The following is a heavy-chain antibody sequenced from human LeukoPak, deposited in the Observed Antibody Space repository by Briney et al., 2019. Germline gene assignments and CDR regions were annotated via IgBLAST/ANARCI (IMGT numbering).Heavy chain of an antibody. J-gene: IGHJ4*02. V-gene: IGHV1-69*01. Sequence: SVKVSCKASGGTFSSYAISWVRQAPGQGLEWMGGFIPIFGTANYAQKFQGRVTITADESTSTAYMELSSLRSEDTAVYYCARGPMVRGVISIGYWGQGTLVTVSS. D-gene: IGHD3-10*01. CDR1: GGTFSSYA. CDR2: FIPIFGTA. CDR3: ARGPMVRGVISIGY.